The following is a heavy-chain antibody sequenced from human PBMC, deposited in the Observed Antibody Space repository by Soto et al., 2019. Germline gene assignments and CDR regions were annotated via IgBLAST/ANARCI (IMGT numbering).Heavy chain of an antibody. CDR3: VSQPHWARPFES. J-gene: IGHJ4*02. V-gene: IGHV3-53*01. CDR2: ISSGGTT. CDR1: GFTVNSSY. D-gene: IGHD7-27*01. Sequence: DVQLVESGGGLIQPGGSLRLSCAASGFTVNSSYMTWIRQAPGKGLQWVADISSGGTTKYADSVRGRFSISRDNTKHTLYLQMNSLRTEDTGVYYCVSQPHWARPFESWGQGTLVNVSS.